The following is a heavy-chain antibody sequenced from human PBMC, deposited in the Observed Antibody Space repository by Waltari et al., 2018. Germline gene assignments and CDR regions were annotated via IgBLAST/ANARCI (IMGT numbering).Heavy chain of an antibody. D-gene: IGHD3-10*01. CDR2: IYHSGST. J-gene: IGHJ6*02. CDR3: ARRGITMVQGVIYYYYGMDV. Sequence: QVQLQESGPGLGKPSGNLALTCAVSGGAISSSNCGRWVRQPPGKGLEWIGGIYHSGSTTYTPALKSGVPISVDKSQNQFSLQLSSGIAADTAVYYCARRGITMVQGVIYYYYGMDVWGQGTTVTVSS. CDR1: GGAISSSNC. V-gene: IGHV4-4*02.